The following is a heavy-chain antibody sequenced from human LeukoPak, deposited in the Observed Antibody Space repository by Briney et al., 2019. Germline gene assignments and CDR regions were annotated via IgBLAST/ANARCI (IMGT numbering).Heavy chain of an antibody. CDR3: ASPRVVGAAFDI. CDR1: GYTFAKYW. J-gene: IGHJ3*02. D-gene: IGHD2-15*01. V-gene: IGHV5-51*01. CDR2: IYPGDSDT. Sequence: GESLKISCQASGYTFAKYWIGWVRQMPGKGLEWMGIIYPGDSDTRYSPSFQGQVTISADKSISTAYLQWSSLKASDTAMYYCASPRVVGAAFDIWGQGTMVTVSS.